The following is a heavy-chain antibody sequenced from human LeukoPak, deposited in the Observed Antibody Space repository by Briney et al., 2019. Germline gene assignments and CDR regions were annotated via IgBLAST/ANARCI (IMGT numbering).Heavy chain of an antibody. J-gene: IGHJ5*02. CDR2: INGDGTST. CDR1: GFTVSSNY. V-gene: IGHV3-74*01. D-gene: IGHD2-2*01. CDR3: ARVGSTWGFDP. Sequence: GGSLRLSCAASGFTVSSNYMSWVRQAPGKGLVWVSRINGDGTSTAYADSVKGRFTISRDNAKNTLYLQMNSLRAEDTAVYYCARVGSTWGFDPWGQGTLVTVSS.